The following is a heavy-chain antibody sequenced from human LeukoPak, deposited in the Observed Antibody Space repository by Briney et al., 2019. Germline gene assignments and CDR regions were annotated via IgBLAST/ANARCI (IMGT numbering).Heavy chain of an antibody. V-gene: IGHV3-7*01. CDR1: GFTFSSYW. CDR2: IKQDGSEK. Sequence: PGGSLRLSCAASGFTFSSYWMSWVRQAPGKGLEWVANIKQDGSEKYYVDSVKGRFTISRDNAKNLLYLQMNSLRAEDTAVYYCARDRYCSGGSCYALNGMDVWGQGTTVTVSS. J-gene: IGHJ6*02. D-gene: IGHD2-15*01. CDR3: ARDRYCSGGSCYALNGMDV.